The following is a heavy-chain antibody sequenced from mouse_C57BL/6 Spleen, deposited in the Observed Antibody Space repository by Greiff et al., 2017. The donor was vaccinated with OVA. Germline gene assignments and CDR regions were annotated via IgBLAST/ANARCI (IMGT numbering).Heavy chain of an antibody. Sequence: EVKLVESGAELVKPGASVKLSCTASGFNIKDYYMHWVKQRTEQGLEWIGRIDPEDGETKYAPKFQGKATITADTSSNTAYLQLSSLTSEDTAVYYCARGDSSGYVEGFDYWGQGTTLTVSS. D-gene: IGHD3-2*02. CDR2: IDPEDGET. CDR1: GFNIKDYY. CDR3: ARGDSSGYVEGFDY. J-gene: IGHJ2*01. V-gene: IGHV14-2*01.